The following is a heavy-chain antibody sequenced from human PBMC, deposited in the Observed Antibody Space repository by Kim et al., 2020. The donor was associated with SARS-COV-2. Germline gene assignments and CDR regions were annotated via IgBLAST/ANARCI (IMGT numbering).Heavy chain of an antibody. CDR1: GGSISSYY. J-gene: IGHJ5*02. CDR3: ARDRGVDYGGNNWFDP. D-gene: IGHD4-17*01. Sequence: SETLSLTCTVSGGSISSYYWSWIRQPPGKGLEWIGYIYYSGSTNYNPSLKSRVTISVDTSKNQFSLKLSSVTAADTAVYYCARDRGVDYGGNNWFDPWGQGTLVTVSS. V-gene: IGHV4-59*01. CDR2: IYYSGST.